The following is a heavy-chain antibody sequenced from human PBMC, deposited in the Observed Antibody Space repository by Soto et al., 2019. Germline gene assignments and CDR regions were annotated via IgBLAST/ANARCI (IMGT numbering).Heavy chain of an antibody. D-gene: IGHD1-1*01. Sequence: EVQLLESGGDLVQPGGSLRLSCVASGFTFGSYGMTWVRQTPGKGLEWVSSIGVSGASTYYADSVEGRFIISRDNSKNTMYLQMNSLRAEDTAVYYCSKGTTGAAWFDPWGQGTLVTVSS. CDR2: IGVSGAST. V-gene: IGHV3-23*01. CDR3: SKGTTGAAWFDP. J-gene: IGHJ5*02. CDR1: GFTFGSYG.